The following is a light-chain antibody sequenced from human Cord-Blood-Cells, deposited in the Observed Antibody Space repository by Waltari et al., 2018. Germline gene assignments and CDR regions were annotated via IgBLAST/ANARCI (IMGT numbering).Light chain of an antibody. J-gene: IGKJ2*01. CDR2: WAS. CDR1: QSVLYSSNNKNY. Sequence: DIVMTQSPDSLAVSLGERATINRKSSQSVLYSSNNKNYLAWYQQKPGQPPKLLIYWASTRESGVPVRFSGSGSGTDCTLTISSLRAEDVAVYYCQQYYSTTYTFGQGTKLEIK. CDR3: QQYYSTTYT. V-gene: IGKV4-1*01.